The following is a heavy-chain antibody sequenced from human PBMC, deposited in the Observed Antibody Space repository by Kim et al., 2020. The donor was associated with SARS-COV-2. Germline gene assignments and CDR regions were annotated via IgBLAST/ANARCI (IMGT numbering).Heavy chain of an antibody. CDR2: NEVGSQK. CDR3: ARAAF. Sequence: NEVGSQKYYVDSVKGRFTISRDNTKNLVYLQMNNLRVEDTAVYYCARAAFWGQGTLVTVSS. V-gene: IGHV3-7*01. J-gene: IGHJ4*02.